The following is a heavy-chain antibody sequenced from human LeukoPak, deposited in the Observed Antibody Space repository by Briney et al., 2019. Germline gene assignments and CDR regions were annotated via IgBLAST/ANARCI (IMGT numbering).Heavy chain of an antibody. CDR3: ARGGYDSIYFDY. CDR2: IYSGGST. V-gene: IGHV3-53*01. J-gene: IGHJ4*02. CDR1: GFTFSNYW. D-gene: IGHD5-12*01. Sequence: PGGSLRLSCAASGFTFSNYWMHWVRQAPGKGLEWVSVIYSGGSTYYADSVKGRFAISRDNSKNTLYLQMNSLRAEDTAVYYCARGGYDSIYFDYWGQGTLVTVSS.